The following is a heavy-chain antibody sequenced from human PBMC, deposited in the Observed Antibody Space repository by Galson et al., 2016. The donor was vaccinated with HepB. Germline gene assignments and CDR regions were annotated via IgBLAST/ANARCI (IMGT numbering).Heavy chain of an antibody. Sequence: SETLSLTCAVSGGSISSGNYYWSWIRQPPGKGLEWIGEISHSGSTNYTPSLKSRVTISVHTSKNQLSLNLSSVTAADTAVYYCARGRRGDYIRAAYFRYWGPGSLVTVSS. V-gene: IGHV4-39*07. D-gene: IGHD2-21*02. CDR2: ISHSGST. CDR1: GGSISSGNYY. CDR3: ARGRRGDYIRAAYFRY. J-gene: IGHJ1*01.